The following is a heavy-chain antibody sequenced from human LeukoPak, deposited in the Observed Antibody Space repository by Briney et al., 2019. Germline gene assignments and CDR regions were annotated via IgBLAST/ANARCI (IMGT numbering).Heavy chain of an antibody. D-gene: IGHD6-19*01. CDR3: ARLTKGEQWLAYYFDY. V-gene: IGHV4-59*08. J-gene: IGHJ4*02. Sequence: ASETLSLTCTVSGGSISGFVWSWIRQPPGEGLDYIGFIYDTETTNYNPLLKSRVTLSVDTSKNQFSLKLNSVTAADTAVYYCARLTKGEQWLAYYFDYWGQGALVTVPS. CDR2: IYDTETT. CDR1: GGSISGFV.